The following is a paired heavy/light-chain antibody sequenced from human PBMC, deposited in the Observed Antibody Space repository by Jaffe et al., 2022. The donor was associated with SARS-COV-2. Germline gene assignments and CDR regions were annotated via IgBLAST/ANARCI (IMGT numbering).Light chain of an antibody. CDR2: GNN. Sequence: QSVLTQPPSVSGAPGQRVTISCTGSSSNIGAGYDVHWYQQLPGTAPKLLIYGNNNRPSGVPDRFSGSKSGTSASLAISGLQAEDEADYYCQSYDSSLSGNWVFGGGTKLTVL. CDR1: SSNIGAGYD. CDR3: QSYDSSLSGNWV. J-gene: IGLJ3*02. V-gene: IGLV1-40*01.
Heavy chain of an antibody. D-gene: IGHD3-22*01. CDR2: ISSGGTTI. V-gene: IGHV3-48*01. J-gene: IGHJ6*03. Sequence: EVQLVESGGGLVQPGGSLRLSCAASGFSFSDYGMSCVRQAPGKGLEWVASISSGGTTIFYADSVKGRFTISRDNAKHSLYLQMNSLRAEDTAVYYCARVLHGQSLDSRKYYYYMDVWGKGTTVTVSS. CDR3: ARVLHGQSLDSRKYYYYMDV. CDR1: GFSFSDYG.